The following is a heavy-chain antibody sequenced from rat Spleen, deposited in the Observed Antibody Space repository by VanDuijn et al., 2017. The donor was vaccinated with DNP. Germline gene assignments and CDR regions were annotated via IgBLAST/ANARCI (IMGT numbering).Heavy chain of an antibody. CDR1: GFTFSDYY. CDR2: ISHDDSST. Sequence: EVQLVESDGGLVQPGRSLKLSCAVSGFTFSDYYMAWVRQAPAKGLEWVATISHDDSSTYYRDSVKGRFTISRDNAKNTLYRQMNSLRSEDTAIYYCAKGPNYGGWSDYFDYWGQGVMVTVSS. CDR3: AKGPNYGGWSDYFDY. V-gene: IGHV5-7*01. J-gene: IGHJ2*01. D-gene: IGHD1-11*01.